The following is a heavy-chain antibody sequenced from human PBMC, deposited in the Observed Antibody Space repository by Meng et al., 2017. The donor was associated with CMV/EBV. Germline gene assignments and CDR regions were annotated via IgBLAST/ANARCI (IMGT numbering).Heavy chain of an antibody. CDR2: IDGSGSFT. CDR3: AKALPSSGTYLFYFDY. Sequence: VFTFRNYAMSWVRQAPGRGLEWVSGIDGSGSFTKYADSVKGRFTISRDNSKSTLDLQMNSLRAEDTALYYCAKALPSSGTYLFYFDYWGQGTLVTVSS. D-gene: IGHD1-26*01. CDR1: VFTFRNYA. J-gene: IGHJ4*02. V-gene: IGHV3-23*01.